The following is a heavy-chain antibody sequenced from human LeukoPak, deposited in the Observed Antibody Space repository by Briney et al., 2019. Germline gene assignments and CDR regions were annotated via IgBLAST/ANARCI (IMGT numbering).Heavy chain of an antibody. CDR1: GGSISSYY. Sequence: SETLSLTCTVSGGSISSYYWSWIRQPPGKGLEWIGYIYYSGSTDYNPSLKSRVTISVDTSKNQFSLKLSSVTAADTAVYYCARADYGDYGTSNWFDPWGQGTLVTVSS. D-gene: IGHD4-17*01. J-gene: IGHJ5*02. CDR2: IYYSGST. V-gene: IGHV4-59*12. CDR3: ARADYGDYGTSNWFDP.